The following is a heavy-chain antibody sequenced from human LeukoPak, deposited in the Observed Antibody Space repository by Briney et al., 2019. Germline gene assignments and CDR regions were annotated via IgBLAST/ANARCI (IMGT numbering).Heavy chain of an antibody. CDR2: IYYSGST. J-gene: IGHJ4*02. CDR3: ARDEGPPHHFDY. CDR1: GGSISSYF. Sequence: SETLSLTCTVSGGSISSYFWSWIRQPPGKGLEWIGYIYYSGSTNYNPSLKSRVTISVDTSKNQFSLKLGSVTAADTAVYYCARDEGPPHHFDYWGQGTLVTVSS. V-gene: IGHV4-59*01.